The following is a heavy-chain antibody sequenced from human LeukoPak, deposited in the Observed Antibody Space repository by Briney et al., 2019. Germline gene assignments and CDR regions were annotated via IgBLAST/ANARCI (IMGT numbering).Heavy chain of an antibody. Sequence: PGGSLRLSCAASGFTFSSYSMNWVRQAPGKGLEWVSSISSSCSYIYYADSVKGRFTISRDNAKNSLYLQMNSLRAEDTAVYYCARSLYGVNYGDAFDIWGQGTMVTVSS. CDR3: ARSLYGVNYGDAFDI. CDR1: GFTFSSYS. CDR2: ISSSCSYI. V-gene: IGHV3-21*01. D-gene: IGHD4-23*01. J-gene: IGHJ3*02.